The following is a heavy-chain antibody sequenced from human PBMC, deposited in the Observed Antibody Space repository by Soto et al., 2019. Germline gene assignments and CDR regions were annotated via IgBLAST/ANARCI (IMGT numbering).Heavy chain of an antibody. CDR3: ARDNNYFDP. J-gene: IGHJ5*02. Sequence: PKASVKVSCKASGYSFTTYSISWVRQAPGQGLEWMGGINVYNGRTNYAQNFQGRITMTTDTSTSTAYMELRSLRSDDTAIYYCARDNNYFDPWGQGTLVTSPQ. V-gene: IGHV1-18*01. CDR2: INVYNGRT. CDR1: GYSFTTYS.